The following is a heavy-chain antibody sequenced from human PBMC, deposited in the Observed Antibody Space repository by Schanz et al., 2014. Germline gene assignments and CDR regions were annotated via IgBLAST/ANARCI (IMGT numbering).Heavy chain of an antibody. J-gene: IGHJ4*03. CDR2: IGYLGDT. CDR1: GFTLSNSD. Sequence: EVQLVESGGGLVQPGGSLRLSCGGSGFTLSNSDMHWVRQGTGKGLEWVSTIGYLGDTYYPDSVKGRFTISRDNAKNTLYLQMNSLRAEDTAVDYCAKDSTHIDIVLVPAAIDDWGQGTLVTVSS. CDR3: AKDSTHIDIVLVPAAIDD. D-gene: IGHD2-2*01. V-gene: IGHV3-13*01.